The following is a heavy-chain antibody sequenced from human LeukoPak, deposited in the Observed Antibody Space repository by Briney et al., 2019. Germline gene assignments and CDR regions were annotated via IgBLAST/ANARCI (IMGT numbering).Heavy chain of an antibody. Sequence: SETLSLTCAVYGGSFSGYYWSWIRQPPGKGLEWIGEINHSGSTNYNPSLKSRVTISVDTSKNQFSLKLSSVTAADTAVYYCARVWRAAAGIFDYWGQGTLVTVSS. CDR2: INHSGST. V-gene: IGHV4-34*01. D-gene: IGHD6-13*01. CDR3: ARVWRAAAGIFDY. CDR1: GGSFSGYY. J-gene: IGHJ4*02.